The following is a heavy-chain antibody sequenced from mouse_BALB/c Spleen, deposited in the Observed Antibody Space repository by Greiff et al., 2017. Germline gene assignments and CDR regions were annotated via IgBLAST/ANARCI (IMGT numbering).Heavy chain of an antibody. D-gene: IGHD1-1*01. V-gene: IGHV14-3*02. Sequence: VQLKESGAELVKPGASVKLSCTASGFNIKDTYMHWVKQRPEQGLEWIGRIDPANGNTKYDPKFQGKATITADTSSNTAYLQLSSLTSEDTAVYYCAREDIYYGSFAYWGQGTLVTVSA. CDR2: IDPANGNT. CDR1: GFNIKDTY. J-gene: IGHJ3*01. CDR3: AREDIYYGSFAY.